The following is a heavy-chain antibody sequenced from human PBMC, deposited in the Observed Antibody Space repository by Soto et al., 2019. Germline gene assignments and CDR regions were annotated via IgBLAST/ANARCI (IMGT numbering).Heavy chain of an antibody. CDR3: ARSPLGYDYVRQTWREVGDSFDI. CDR2: LIHGGST. J-gene: IGHJ3*02. V-gene: IGHV4-34*12. Sequence: PSETLSLTCAIYGASRGGFHWTWLRQAPGKGLEWIGELIHGGSTNYNPSLKSRVSFSLDTSKNQFSLHLMSVTAADTAVYYCARSPLGYDYVRQTWREVGDSFDIWGRGTMVTVSS. D-gene: IGHD3-16*01. CDR1: GASRGGFH.